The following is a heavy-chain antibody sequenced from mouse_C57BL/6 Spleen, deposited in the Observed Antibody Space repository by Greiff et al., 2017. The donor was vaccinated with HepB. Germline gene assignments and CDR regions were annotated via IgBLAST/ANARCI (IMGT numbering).Heavy chain of an antibody. CDR3: TTGNYVYFDY. V-gene: IGHV1-55*01. CDR2: IDPGSGST. J-gene: IGHJ2*01. Sequence: QVQLQQSGAELVKPGASVKMSCKASGFTFTSYWITWVKQRPGQGLEWIGEIDPGSGSTNYNEKFKSKATLTVDTSSSTAYLQLSSLTSEDSAVYYCTTGNYVYFDYWGQGTTLTVSS. D-gene: IGHD2-4*01. CDR1: GFTFTSYW.